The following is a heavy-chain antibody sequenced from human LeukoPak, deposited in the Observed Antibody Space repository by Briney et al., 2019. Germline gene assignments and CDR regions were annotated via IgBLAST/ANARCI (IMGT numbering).Heavy chain of an antibody. V-gene: IGHV3-49*04. CDR3: SRGGSWKGWLDP. CDR2: MRSKAYGGTT. D-gene: IGHD6-6*01. J-gene: IGHJ5*02. Sequence: PGGSLRLSCAASGFTFGDYAMSWVRQAPGKGLEWVGFMRSKAYGGTTEYAASVKGRFTISRDDSKSIAYLQMNSLKTEDTAMYYCSRGGSWKGWLDPWGQGTLVTVSS. CDR1: GFTFGDYA.